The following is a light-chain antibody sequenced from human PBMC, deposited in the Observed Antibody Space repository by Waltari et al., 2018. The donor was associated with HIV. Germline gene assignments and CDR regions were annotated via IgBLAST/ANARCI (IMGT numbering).Light chain of an antibody. CDR1: STDSRFYQY. CDR3: ASNRLDYTLI. CDR2: DIN. V-gene: IGLV2-14*03. Sequence: QSALTQPASVSGFLGQSINISCTGISTDSRFYQYVSWYQQYPCKFPRLIIFDINHRPSGVSDHLSGSRSGNSASLTFSGLQSGDEAHYYCASNRLDYTLIFGGGTKLTVL. J-gene: IGLJ2*01.